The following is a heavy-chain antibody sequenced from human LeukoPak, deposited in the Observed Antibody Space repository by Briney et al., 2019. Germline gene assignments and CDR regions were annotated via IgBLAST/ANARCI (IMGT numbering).Heavy chain of an antibody. CDR2: AYYRCKWYS. J-gene: IGHJ4*02. CDR3: ARGQTYSGRIFDY. CDR1: GYCVSSSTAA. Sequence: SQTLSLTCAISGYCVSSSTAAWNGIRQSPSRGLEWLGRAYYRCKWYSDFAEYVKSRITIDPATSKNQFSLQMMSATDADTHVYFCARGQTYSGRIFDYWGQGTLVTVSS. V-gene: IGHV6-1*01. D-gene: IGHD1-26*01.